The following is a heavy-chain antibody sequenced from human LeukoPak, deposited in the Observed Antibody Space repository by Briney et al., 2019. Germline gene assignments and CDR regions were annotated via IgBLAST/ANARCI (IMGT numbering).Heavy chain of an antibody. Sequence: GGSLRLSCAASGFTFSSYAMSWVRQAPGKGLEWVSWVSYISSGTSTINYADSVKGRFTISRDNANSSLYLQMNSLRDEDTAVYYCARDRFYGDGLDIWGQGTMVTVSS. V-gene: IGHV3-48*02. D-gene: IGHD4-17*01. J-gene: IGHJ3*02. CDR2: ISSGTSTI. CDR3: ARDRFYGDGLDI. CDR1: GFTFSSYA.